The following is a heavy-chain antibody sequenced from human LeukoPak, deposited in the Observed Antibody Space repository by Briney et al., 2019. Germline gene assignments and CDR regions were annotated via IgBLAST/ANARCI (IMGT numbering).Heavy chain of an antibody. J-gene: IGHJ4*02. CDR1: GFAFSTYG. V-gene: IGHV3-23*01. CDR2: ISDSGANT. Sequence: PGGSLRLSCTTSGFAFSTYGMAWVRQAPGKGLEWVSSISDSGANTNYADSVKGRLTISRDSSNNTLYLHMDRLRVDDTAVYFCAKRGGYDYPSHFDHWGQGA. D-gene: IGHD2-15*01. CDR3: AKRGGYDYPSHFDH.